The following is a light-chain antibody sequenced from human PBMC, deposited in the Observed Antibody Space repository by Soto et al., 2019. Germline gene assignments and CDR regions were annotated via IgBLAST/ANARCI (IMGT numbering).Light chain of an antibody. CDR3: HSYRFAPYT. Sequence: DTYMTQSPSSLSVSVGDRVTITCRASQDISNFLAWYQQKPGKVPNLVIYGAATLKSGVPRRFSGTGSGTNFPLTISSRQPDDVATYYCHSYRFAPYTFGQGTKLEIK. CDR1: QDISNF. J-gene: IGKJ2*01. CDR2: GAA. V-gene: IGKV1-27*01.